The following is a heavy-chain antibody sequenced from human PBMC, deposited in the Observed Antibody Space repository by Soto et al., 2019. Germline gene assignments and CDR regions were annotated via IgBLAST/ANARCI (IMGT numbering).Heavy chain of an antibody. D-gene: IGHD3-22*01. J-gene: IGHJ4*02. CDR1: GDSISSYY. V-gene: IGHV4-59*01. Sequence: QVQLQESGPGLVKPSETLSLTCAVSGDSISSYYCMWIRQPPGKGLESIGYLYYGRSANYNPSLKSRGTLSVDTSTNHCSLTLSSMTAADTAVYYCALRSMAVVPEYWGQGTLVTVSS. CDR2: LYYGRSA. CDR3: ALRSMAVVPEY.